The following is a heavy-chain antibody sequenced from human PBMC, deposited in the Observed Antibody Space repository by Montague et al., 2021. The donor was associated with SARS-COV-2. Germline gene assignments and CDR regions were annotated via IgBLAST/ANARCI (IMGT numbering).Heavy chain of an antibody. V-gene: IGHV4-59*13. D-gene: IGHD2-21*01. CDR2: TYYSGST. Sequence: SETLSLTCSVSGASMRSYYWTWVRQSPEKGLQWLGYTYYSGSTSYDPSLKSRLTMTVDTSKNQFTLRLMSVTAADSAVYYCARVEGVIGRITHFDYWGQGLPVTVSS. J-gene: IGHJ4*02. CDR3: ARVEGVIGRITHFDY. CDR1: GASMRSYY.